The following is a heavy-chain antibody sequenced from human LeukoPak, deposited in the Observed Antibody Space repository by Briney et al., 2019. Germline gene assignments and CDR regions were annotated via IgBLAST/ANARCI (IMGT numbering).Heavy chain of an antibody. CDR1: GFTFSSYG. D-gene: IGHD2-15*01. CDR3: ARDHLSYCSGGSCSDY. J-gene: IGHJ4*02. CDR2: ISYDGNNK. Sequence: GGSLRLSCAASGFTFSSYGMHWVRQAPGKGLEWVAVISYDGNNKYYGDSVKGRFTISRDNSKNTLYLQMNSLRAEDTAVYYCARDHLSYCSGGSCSDYWGQGTLVTVSS. V-gene: IGHV3-30*03.